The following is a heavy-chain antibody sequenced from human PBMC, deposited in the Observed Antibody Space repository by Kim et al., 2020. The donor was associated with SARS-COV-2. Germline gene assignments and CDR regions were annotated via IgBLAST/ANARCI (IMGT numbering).Heavy chain of an antibody. CDR1: GFTFSSYA. CDR3: AKWGGSQHNRWFDP. J-gene: IGHJ5*02. Sequence: GGSLRLSCAASGFTFSSYAMTWVRQAPGRGLEWVSAISGSGGSTYYPDSVKGRFTISRDNSKNTLYMQMNSLRAEDTAVYYCAKWGGSQHNRWFDPWGQGTLVTVSS. CDR2: ISGSGGST. V-gene: IGHV3-23*01. D-gene: IGHD1-26*01.